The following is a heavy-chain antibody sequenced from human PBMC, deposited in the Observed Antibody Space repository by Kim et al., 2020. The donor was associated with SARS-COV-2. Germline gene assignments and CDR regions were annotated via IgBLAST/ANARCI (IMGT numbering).Heavy chain of an antibody. CDR3: AKDLQYKWNVCGMDV. Sequence: GGSLRLSCVASGFTFSNYAMTWVRQAPGKGLEWVSVISGAGSSTYYADSVKGRFTISRDKSKNTLYLQMNSLRAEDTAGYYCAKDLQYKWNVCGMDVWG. D-gene: IGHD1-20*01. CDR1: GFTFSNYA. J-gene: IGHJ6*02. V-gene: IGHV3-23*01. CDR2: ISGAGSST.